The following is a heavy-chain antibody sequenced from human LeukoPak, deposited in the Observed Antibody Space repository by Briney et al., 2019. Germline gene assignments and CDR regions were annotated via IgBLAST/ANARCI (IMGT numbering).Heavy chain of an antibody. J-gene: IGHJ4*02. CDR3: ARSLPAAIGDFDY. CDR2: IYYSEST. D-gene: IGHD2-2*02. V-gene: IGHV4-59*01. Sequence: PSETLSLTCTVSGGSISSYYWSWIRQPPGKGLEWIGYIYYSESTNYNPSLKSRVTISVDTSKNQFSLKLSSVTAADTAVYYCARSLPAAIGDFDYWGQGTLVTVSS. CDR1: GGSISSYY.